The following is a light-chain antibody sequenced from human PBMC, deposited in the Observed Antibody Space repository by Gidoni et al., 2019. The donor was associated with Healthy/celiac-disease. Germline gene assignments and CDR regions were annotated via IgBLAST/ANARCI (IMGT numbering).Light chain of an antibody. CDR2: AAS. CDR1: QGISSY. J-gene: IGKJ1*01. V-gene: IGKV1-9*01. Sequence: DIQLTQSPSFLSASVGDRVTITCRARQGISSYLAWYQQKPGKAPKLLIYAASTLQSGVPSRFSGSGSGTEFTLTISSLQPEDFATYYCQQLNSYPPTFGQGTKGESK. CDR3: QQLNSYPPT.